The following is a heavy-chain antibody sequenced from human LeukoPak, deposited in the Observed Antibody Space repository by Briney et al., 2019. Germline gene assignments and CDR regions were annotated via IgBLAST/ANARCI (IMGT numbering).Heavy chain of an antibody. Sequence: SETLSLTCTVSGGSISSSDYYWSWIRQPPGKGLEWIGYIYYSGSTYYNPSLKSRVTISVDTSKNQFSLKLSSVTAADTAVYYCASSHYDFWSGLGYYMDVWSKGTTVTVSS. CDR1: GGSISSSDYY. CDR2: IYYSGST. J-gene: IGHJ6*03. D-gene: IGHD3-3*01. CDR3: ASSHYDFWSGLGYYMDV. V-gene: IGHV4-30-4*08.